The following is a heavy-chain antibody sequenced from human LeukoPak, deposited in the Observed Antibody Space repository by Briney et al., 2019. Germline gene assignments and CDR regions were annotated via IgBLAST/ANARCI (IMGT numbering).Heavy chain of an antibody. V-gene: IGHV3-30-3*01. Sequence: PGGSLRLSCAASGFTFSSYAMHWVRQAPGKGLEWVAVISYDGSNKYYADSVKGRFTISRDNSKNTLYLQMNSLRAEDTAVYYCARDLGLDGDWGQGTLVTVSS. CDR1: GFTFSSYA. J-gene: IGHJ4*02. D-gene: IGHD2-2*03. CDR2: ISYDGSNK. CDR3: ARDLGLDGD.